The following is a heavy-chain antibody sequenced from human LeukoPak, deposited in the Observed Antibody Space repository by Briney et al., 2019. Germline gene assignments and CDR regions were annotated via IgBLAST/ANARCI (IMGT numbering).Heavy chain of an antibody. CDR2: ISGSGGST. V-gene: IGHV3-23*01. CDR3: ARKLSGYAPFDC. Sequence: GGSLRLSCAASEFTFTNYPMIWVRQAPGRGLTWVSGISGSGGSTYYADSVKGRFTISRDNPRSTLYLQMSSLRAEDTAVYYCARKLSGYAPFDCWGQGTLVTVSS. D-gene: IGHD5-12*01. J-gene: IGHJ4*02. CDR1: EFTFTNYP.